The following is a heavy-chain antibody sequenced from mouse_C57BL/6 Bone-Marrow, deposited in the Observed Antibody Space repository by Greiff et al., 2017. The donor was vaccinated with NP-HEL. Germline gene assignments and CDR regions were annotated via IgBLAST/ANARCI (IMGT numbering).Heavy chain of an antibody. Sequence: EVQVVESGGDLVKPGGSLKLSCAASGFTFSSYGMSWVRQTPDKRLEWVATISSGGSYTYYPDSVKGRFTISRDNAKNTLYLQMSSLKSEDTAMYYCAKLFRYYAMDYWGQGTSVTVSS. CDR2: ISSGGSYT. CDR3: AKLFRYYAMDY. V-gene: IGHV5-6*01. CDR1: GFTFSSYG. J-gene: IGHJ4*01.